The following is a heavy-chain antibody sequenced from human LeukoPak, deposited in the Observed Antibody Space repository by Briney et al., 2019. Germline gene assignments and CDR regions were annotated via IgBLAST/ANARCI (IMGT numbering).Heavy chain of an antibody. V-gene: IGHV1-69*06. Sequence: SVKVSCKASGGTFSSYAISWVRQAPGQGLEWMGGIIPIFGTANYAQKFQGRVTITADKSTSTAYMELSSLRAEDTAVYYCARDRVGYSYGPFDYWGQGTLVTVSS. CDR3: ARDRVGYSYGPFDY. CDR1: GGTFSSYA. D-gene: IGHD5-18*01. J-gene: IGHJ4*02. CDR2: IIPIFGTA.